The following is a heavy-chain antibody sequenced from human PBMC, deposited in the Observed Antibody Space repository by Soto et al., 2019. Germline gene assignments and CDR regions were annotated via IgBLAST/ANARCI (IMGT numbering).Heavy chain of an antibody. J-gene: IGHJ4*02. CDR1: GFTFSSYA. D-gene: IGHD4-17*01. CDR2: TSGSGGST. CDR3: XXARYGDGRGFDY. Sequence: EVQLLESGGGLVQPGGSLRLSCAASGFTFSSYAMNWVRQAPGKGLEWVSVTSGSGGSTYSADSVKGRFTISRDNSKNTLYLQMNSLRAEDTXXXXXXXARYGDGRGFDYWGQGTLVTVSS. V-gene: IGHV3-23*01.